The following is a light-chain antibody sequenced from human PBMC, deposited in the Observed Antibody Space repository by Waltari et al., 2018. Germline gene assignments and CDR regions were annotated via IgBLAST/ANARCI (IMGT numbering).Light chain of an antibody. V-gene: IGKV3-15*01. CDR3: QQYSNWPRT. Sequence: EIVMTQSPATLSVSPGERATLSCRASQSVSSNLAWYQQKPGQAPRLLIYGAYTRATGIPARFSGSGSGTEFTLTISSLQSEDFAVYYCQQYSNWPRTFGQGTKLEIK. J-gene: IGKJ2*01. CDR1: QSVSSN. CDR2: GAY.